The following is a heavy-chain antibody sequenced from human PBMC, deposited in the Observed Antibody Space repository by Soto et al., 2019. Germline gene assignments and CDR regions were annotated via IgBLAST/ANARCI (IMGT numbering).Heavy chain of an antibody. V-gene: IGHV3-7*01. CDR3: ARVGGSREFDP. CDR1: GFTFSSYW. Sequence: EVQLVESGGGLVQPGGSLRLSFAASGFTFSSYWMSWVRQAPGKGLEWVANIKQDGSEKYYVDSVKGRFTISRDNAKNSLYLQMNSLRAEDTAVYYCARVGGSREFDPWGQGTLVTVSS. CDR2: IKQDGSEK. J-gene: IGHJ5*02. D-gene: IGHD1-26*01.